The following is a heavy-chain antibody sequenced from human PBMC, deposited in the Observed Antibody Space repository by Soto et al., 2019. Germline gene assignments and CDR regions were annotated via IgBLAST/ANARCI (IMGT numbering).Heavy chain of an antibody. CDR1: GGSFSGYY. CDR2: INHSGST. Sequence: QVQLQQWGAGLLKPSETLSLTCAVYGGSFSGYYWSWIRQPPGKGLEWIGEINHSGSTNYNPSLKSRVTISVHTSKNQVSLKRSSVTAADTAVYDGARGIRDGYNYGFDYWGQGTLVTVSS. D-gene: IGHD5-12*01. J-gene: IGHJ4*02. CDR3: ARGIRDGYNYGFDY. V-gene: IGHV4-34*01.